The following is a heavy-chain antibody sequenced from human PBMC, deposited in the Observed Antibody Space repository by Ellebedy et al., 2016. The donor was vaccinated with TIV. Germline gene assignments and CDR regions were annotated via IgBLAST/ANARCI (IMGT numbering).Heavy chain of an antibody. CDR2: INSDGSST. CDR1: GFTFSSYW. J-gene: IGHJ5*02. Sequence: GESLKISXAASGFTFSSYWMHWVRQAPGKGLVWVSRINSDGSSTNYADSVKGRFTISRDNAKKTLYLQMNSLRAEDTAVYYCARWMVRGVKLLSSWFDPWGQGTQVTVSS. CDR3: ARWMVRGVKLLSSWFDP. D-gene: IGHD3-10*01. V-gene: IGHV3-74*01.